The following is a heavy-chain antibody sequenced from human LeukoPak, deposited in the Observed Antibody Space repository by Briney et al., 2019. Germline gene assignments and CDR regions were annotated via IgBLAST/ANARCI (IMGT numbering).Heavy chain of an antibody. CDR2: IYHNGNT. D-gene: IGHD1-26*01. J-gene: IGHJ4*01. CDR3: AGGIVGVHAY. V-gene: IGHV4-38-2*02. CDR1: GSSINSVYS. Sequence: PSETLSLTCTVFGSSINSVYSWGWIRQPPGKGLEWIGSIYHNGNTYYNPSLKSRVTISLDTTKNQFSLKLGSVTAADTAIYYCAGGIVGVHAYWGQGTLVTVSS.